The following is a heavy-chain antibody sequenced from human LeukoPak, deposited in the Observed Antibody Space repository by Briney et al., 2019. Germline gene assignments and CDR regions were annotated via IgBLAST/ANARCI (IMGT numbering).Heavy chain of an antibody. Sequence: NPSETLSLTCTVSGDSISSSSSYWGWIRQPPGKALEWIGSVYYSGTTSYNPSLKSRVTISVDMSKNHFSLRLRSVTAADTAMYYCARGTLYRGWSYYLDFWGQGSQVTVSS. CDR2: VYYSGTT. V-gene: IGHV4-39*07. J-gene: IGHJ4*02. D-gene: IGHD6-19*01. CDR3: ARGTLYRGWSYYLDF. CDR1: GDSISSSSSY.